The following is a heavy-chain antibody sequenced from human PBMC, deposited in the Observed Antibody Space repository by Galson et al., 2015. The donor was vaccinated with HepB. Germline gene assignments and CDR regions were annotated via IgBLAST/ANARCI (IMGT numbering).Heavy chain of an antibody. CDR1: GFTFSSYS. D-gene: IGHD3-9*01. V-gene: IGHV3-21*01. CDR3: ARWGTLSYRPAYDILTDDAFDI. Sequence: SLRLSCAASGFTFSSYSMNWVRQAPGKGLEWVSSISSSSSYIYYADSVKGRFTISRDNSKNTLYLQMNSLRAEDTAVYYCARWGTLSYRPAYDILTDDAFDIWGQGTMVTVSS. J-gene: IGHJ3*02. CDR2: ISSSSSYI.